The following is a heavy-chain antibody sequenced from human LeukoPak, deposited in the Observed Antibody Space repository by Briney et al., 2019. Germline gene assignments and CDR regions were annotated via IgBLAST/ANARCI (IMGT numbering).Heavy chain of an antibody. CDR3: ASEYYGSGSYPDY. J-gene: IGHJ4*02. Sequence: ASVKVSCKASGYTFTGYYMHWVRQAPGQGLEWMGWINPNSGGTNYARKFQGRVTMTRDTSISTAYMELSRLRSDDTAVYYCASEYYGSGSYPDYWGQGTLVTVSS. V-gene: IGHV1-2*02. D-gene: IGHD3-10*01. CDR2: INPNSGGT. CDR1: GYTFTGYY.